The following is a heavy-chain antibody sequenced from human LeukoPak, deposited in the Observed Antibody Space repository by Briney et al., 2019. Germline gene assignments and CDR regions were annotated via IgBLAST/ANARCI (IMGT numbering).Heavy chain of an antibody. CDR2: IYYSGSA. D-gene: IGHD3-22*01. CDR1: GGSISIYY. J-gene: IGHJ4*02. V-gene: IGHV4-59*01. Sequence: SETLSLTCTVSGGSISIYYWSWIRLPPGKGLEWIGYIYYSGSAEYNPSLKSRVTISMDTSKNQFSLNLNSVTAADTAVYYCARGPPGDSSGYWVFDCWGQGTLVTVSS. CDR3: ARGPPGDSSGYWVFDC.